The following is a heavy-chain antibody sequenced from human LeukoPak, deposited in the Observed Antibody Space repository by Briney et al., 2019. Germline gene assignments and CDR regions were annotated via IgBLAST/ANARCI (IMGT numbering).Heavy chain of an antibody. Sequence: GESLRLSCEVSGFHFSSHAMSWVRQAPGGGLGWVSGISISGDTTYYAASVQGRFIISRDNSKNTVYLQMYSLRVDDTAVYYCANEEVPNDYWGQGTLVTVSS. CDR1: GFHFSSHA. CDR3: ANEEVPNDY. J-gene: IGHJ4*02. CDR2: ISISGDTT. V-gene: IGHV3-23*01. D-gene: IGHD4/OR15-4a*01.